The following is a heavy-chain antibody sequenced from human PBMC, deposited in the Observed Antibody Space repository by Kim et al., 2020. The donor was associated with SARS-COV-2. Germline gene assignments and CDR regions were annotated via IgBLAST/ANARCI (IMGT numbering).Heavy chain of an antibody. J-gene: IGHJ4*02. CDR2: INTNTGNP. CDR1: GYTFTSYA. Sequence: ASVKVSCKASGYTFTSYALNWVRQAPGQGLEWMGWINTNTGNPTYAQGFTGRFVFSLDTSVSTAYLQISSLKAEDTALYYCARGYVDTAMENYFDYWGQGTLVTVSS. V-gene: IGHV7-4-1*02. CDR3: ARGYVDTAMENYFDY. D-gene: IGHD5-18*01.